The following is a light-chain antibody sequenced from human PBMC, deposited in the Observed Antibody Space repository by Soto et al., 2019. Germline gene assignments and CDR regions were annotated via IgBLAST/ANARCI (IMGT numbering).Light chain of an antibody. CDR3: QQRSNWPLT. Sequence: EIVLTQSPATLSLSPGERATISCRASQSVSSYLAWYQQKPGQAPRLLIYDASNRATGFPARFSGSGSGTYFTLTISSLEPEDFAVYYCQQRSNWPLTFGGGTKV. CDR2: DAS. J-gene: IGKJ4*01. V-gene: IGKV3-11*01. CDR1: QSVSSY.